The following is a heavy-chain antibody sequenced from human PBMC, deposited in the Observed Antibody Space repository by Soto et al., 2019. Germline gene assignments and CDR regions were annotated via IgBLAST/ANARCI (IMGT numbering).Heavy chain of an antibody. CDR3: ARPWGQLSTYYYGMDT. V-gene: IGHV3-30-3*01. CDR2: ISYDGDNK. D-gene: IGHD3-16*01. J-gene: IGHJ6*02. CDR1: GFTFRSYA. Sequence: VGSLRLSCAASGFTFRSYAMHWVRQAPGKGLEWVATISYDGDNKYYTDSVKGPFTISRDNSKNTLYLQMNSLRPEDTAVYYCARPWGQLSTYYYGMDTWGQGTTVTVSS.